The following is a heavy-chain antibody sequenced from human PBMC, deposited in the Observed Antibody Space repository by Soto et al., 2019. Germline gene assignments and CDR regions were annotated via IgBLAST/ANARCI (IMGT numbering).Heavy chain of an antibody. V-gene: IGHV3-21*02. Sequence: EVKLVESGGSLVKPGRSLRLSCAASGFRFNTYTMKWIRQAPGKGLEWVSSIYIGSNFIYYGESVKGRFSISRDDAQDSMFLLMDSLRAEDTATYYCARISSGAGAFDLWGRGTKVAVSS. J-gene: IGHJ3*01. D-gene: IGHD3-10*01. CDR2: IYIGSNFI. CDR3: ARISSGAGAFDL. CDR1: GFRFNTYT.